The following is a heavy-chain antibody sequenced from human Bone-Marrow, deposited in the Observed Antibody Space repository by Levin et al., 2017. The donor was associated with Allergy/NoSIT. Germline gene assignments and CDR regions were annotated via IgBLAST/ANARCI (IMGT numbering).Heavy chain of an antibody. V-gene: IGHV3-23*01. J-gene: IGHJ4*02. CDR1: GFTFSKYA. CDR3: AKSLRQCTGGGCY. D-gene: IGHD2-8*02. CDR2: ISSSGNRT. Sequence: GGSLRLSCAGSGFTFSKYAMSWVRQAPGKGLEWVSSISSSGNRTYYADSVKGRFTVFRDNSKNTVYLQMNSLRAEDTAAYYCAKSLRQCTGGGCYWGQGTLVTVSS.